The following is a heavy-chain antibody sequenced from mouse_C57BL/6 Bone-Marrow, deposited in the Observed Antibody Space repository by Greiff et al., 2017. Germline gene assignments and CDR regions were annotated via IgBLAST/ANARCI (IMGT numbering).Heavy chain of an antibody. CDR1: GFTFSDYG. CDR3: AVRRWYFDV. J-gene: IGHJ1*03. Sequence: EVKLVESGGGLVQPGGSLKLSCAASGFTFSDYGMAWVRQAPRKGPEWVAFISNLAYSIYYADNVTGRFTISRENAKNTLYLEMSSLRSEDTAMYYCAVRRWYFDVWGTGTTVTVSS. CDR2: ISNLAYSI. V-gene: IGHV5-15*04.